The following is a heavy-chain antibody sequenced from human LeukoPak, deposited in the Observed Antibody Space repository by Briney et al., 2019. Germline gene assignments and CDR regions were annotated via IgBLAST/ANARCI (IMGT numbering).Heavy chain of an antibody. J-gene: IGHJ4*02. D-gene: IGHD5-24*01. CDR1: GYTFTSYG. Sequence: PRASVKVSCKASGYTFTSYGISWVRQAPGQGLEWMGWISAYNGNTNYAQKLQGRVTMTTDTSTSTAYMELRSLRSDDTAVYYCARAKMATIKSPFDYWGQGTLVTVSS. CDR3: ARAKMATIKSPFDY. V-gene: IGHV1-18*01. CDR2: ISAYNGNT.